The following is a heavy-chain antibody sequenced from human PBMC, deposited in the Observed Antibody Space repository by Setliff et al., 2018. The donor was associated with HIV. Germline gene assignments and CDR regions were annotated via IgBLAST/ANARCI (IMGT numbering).Heavy chain of an antibody. D-gene: IGHD5-12*01. CDR1: GFTFSGYG. V-gene: IGHV3-74*03. CDR3: ARVASGYDYGWLDP. Sequence: PGGSLRLSCAASGFTFSGYGMYWVRQAPGKGLVWVSHINNDGRKTTYADSVKGRFTVSRDNAKNTLYLQMNSLRAEDTAVYYCARVASGYDYGWLDPWGQGTLVTVSS. CDR2: INNDGRKT. J-gene: IGHJ5*02.